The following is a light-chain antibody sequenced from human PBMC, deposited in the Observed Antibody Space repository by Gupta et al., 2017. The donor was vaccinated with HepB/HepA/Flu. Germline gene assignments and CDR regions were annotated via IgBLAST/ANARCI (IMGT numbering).Light chain of an antibody. CDR2: DVS. CDR3: SSYTSSSTLVV. V-gene: IGLV2-14*01. CDR1: SSDVGGYNY. J-gene: IGLJ2*01. Sequence: QSAPTQPASVSGSPAQSITISCPGTSSDVGGYNYVSWYQQHPGKAPKLMIYDVSNRPSGVSNRFSGSKSGNTASLTISGLQAEDEADYYCSSYTSSSTLVVFGGGTKLTVL.